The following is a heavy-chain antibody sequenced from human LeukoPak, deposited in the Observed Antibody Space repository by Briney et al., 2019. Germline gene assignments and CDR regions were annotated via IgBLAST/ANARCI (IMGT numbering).Heavy chain of an antibody. CDR3: ARAPIRSAPFDH. CDR1: GGSISSGGYS. Sequence: SQTLSLTCAVSGGSISSGGYSWSWIRQPPGKGLEWIGYIYHSGSTYYNPSPKSRVTISVDRSKNQFSLKLSSVTAADTAVYYCARAPIRSAPFDHWGQGTLVTVSS. D-gene: IGHD5-24*01. V-gene: IGHV4-30-2*01. J-gene: IGHJ4*02. CDR2: IYHSGST.